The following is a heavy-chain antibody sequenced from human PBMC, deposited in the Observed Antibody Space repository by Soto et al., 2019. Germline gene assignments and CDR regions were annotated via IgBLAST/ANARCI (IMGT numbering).Heavy chain of an antibody. V-gene: IGHV3-23*01. CDR2: ISGSGGST. J-gene: IGHJ4*02. CDR1: GFTFSSYA. D-gene: IGHD3-22*01. CDR3: AKDDSYYYDSSGYYCY. Sequence: GGSLRLSCAASGFTFSSYAMSWVRQAPGKGLEWVSAISGSGGSTYYADSVKGRFTISRDNSKNTLYLQMNSLRAEDTAVYYCAKDDSYYYDSSGYYCYWGQGTLVTVSS.